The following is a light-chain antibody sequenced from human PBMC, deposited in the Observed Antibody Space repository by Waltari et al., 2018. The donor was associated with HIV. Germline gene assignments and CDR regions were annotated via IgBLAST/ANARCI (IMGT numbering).Light chain of an antibody. CDR2: GAS. J-gene: IGKJ4*01. CDR3: QQSYSIPLT. V-gene: IGKV3-20*01. CDR1: QSVASKY. Sequence: EIVLTQSPGTLSLSPGERATPSCRASQSVASKYFAWYQQKPGQAPRVVIFGASSRATGIPDRFSGSGSGTDFTLTISRLEPEDFATYYCQQSYSIPLTFGGGTTVGIK.